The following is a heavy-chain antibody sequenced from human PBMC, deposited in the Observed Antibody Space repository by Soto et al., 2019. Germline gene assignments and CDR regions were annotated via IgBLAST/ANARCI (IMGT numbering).Heavy chain of an antibody. CDR3: ARSTNFYAMDV. J-gene: IGHJ6*02. V-gene: IGHV3-33*01. CDR1: GFTFNRNG. D-gene: IGHD1-1*01. CDR2: IYYDGSTQ. Sequence: QVQLVESGGGVVQPGRSLRLSCAASGFTFNRNGMHWVRQAPGRGLEWVAIIYYDGSTQYYGDSVKGRFTISRDNSKSTLYLQMNGLRAEDTAIYYCARSTNFYAMDVWGQGTMVTVSS.